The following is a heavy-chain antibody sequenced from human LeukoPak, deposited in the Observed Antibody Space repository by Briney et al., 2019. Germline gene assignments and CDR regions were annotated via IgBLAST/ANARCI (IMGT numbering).Heavy chain of an antibody. CDR2: IIPILGIA. CDR1: AGTFSSYT. J-gene: IGHJ1*01. Sequence: SVKVSCKASAGTFSSYTISWVRQAPGQGLEWMGRIIPILGIANYAQKCQDRVTITADKATSTAYMELSSLRSEDTAVYYCARALIVGATIGAFQHWGQGTLVTVSS. D-gene: IGHD1-26*01. CDR3: ARALIVGATIGAFQH. V-gene: IGHV1-69*02.